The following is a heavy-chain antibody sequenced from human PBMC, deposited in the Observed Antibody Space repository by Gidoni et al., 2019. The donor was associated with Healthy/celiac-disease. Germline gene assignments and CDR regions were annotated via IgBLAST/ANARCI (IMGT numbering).Heavy chain of an antibody. Sequence: EVQLLESGGGLVQPGGSLRLTCSASGFPFSSYAMSWVRQAPGKGLGWVSAISGSGGSTYYADSVKGRFTISRDNSKNTLYLQMNSLRAEDTAVYYCAKQVVTAPYYYYYMDVWGKGTTVTVSS. CDR3: AKQVVTAPYYYYYMDV. CDR2: ISGSGGST. CDR1: GFPFSSYA. D-gene: IGHD3-22*01. J-gene: IGHJ6*03. V-gene: IGHV3-23*01.